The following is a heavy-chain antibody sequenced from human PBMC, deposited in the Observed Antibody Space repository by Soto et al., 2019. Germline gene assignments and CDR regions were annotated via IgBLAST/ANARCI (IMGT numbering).Heavy chain of an antibody. Sequence: ASVKVSCKAIGYSFTSHYIHWVRQAPGQGLEWMGVVNPSSGSTSYAQKFQGRVTMTRDTSTSTVYMELSSLRSEDAAVYYCARWAPDAFHVWGQGTLVTVSS. CDR3: ARWAPDAFHV. CDR1: GYSFTSHY. V-gene: IGHV1-46*01. CDR2: VNPSSGST. J-gene: IGHJ3*01.